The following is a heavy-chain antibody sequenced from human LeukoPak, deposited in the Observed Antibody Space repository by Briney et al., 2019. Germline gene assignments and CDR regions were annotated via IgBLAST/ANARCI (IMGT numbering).Heavy chain of an antibody. CDR3: ARLRVTTGFDY. Sequence: SETLSLTCSVSDGSITRSSYCWGWIRQTPGEGLDWIGSIYYSGIAYYNPSLQGRVTMSVDTSKNQFSLKLNSVTVADTAVYFCARLRVTTGFDYWGQGIPVTVSS. V-gene: IGHV4-39*01. CDR1: DGSITRSSYC. J-gene: IGHJ4*02. CDR2: IYYSGIA. D-gene: IGHD2-21*02.